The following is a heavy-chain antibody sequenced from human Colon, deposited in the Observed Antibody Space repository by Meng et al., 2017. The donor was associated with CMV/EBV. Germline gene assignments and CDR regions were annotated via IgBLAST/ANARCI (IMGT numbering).Heavy chain of an antibody. CDR1: GGTFTGYS. V-gene: IGHV1-46*01. D-gene: IGHD2-2*01. CDR3: ARDYCSSSSCYRLGP. CDR2: INPSGGST. Sequence: ASVKVSCKASGGTFTGYSMHWVRQARGQGLEWMGIINPSGGSTTYAQKFQGRVTMTTDTSTSTVYMELSSLRSEDTAVYYCARDYCSSSSCYRLGPWGQGTLVTVSS. J-gene: IGHJ5*02.